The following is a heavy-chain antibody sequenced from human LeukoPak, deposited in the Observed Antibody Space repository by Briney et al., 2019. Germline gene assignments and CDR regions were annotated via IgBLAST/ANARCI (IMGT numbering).Heavy chain of an antibody. CDR2: ISPTGKTT. D-gene: IGHD3-9*01. J-gene: IGHJ4*02. CDR1: GFTFSGSE. CDR3: ARGVVSGYNVLTGYFRAFDY. Sequence: PGGSLRLSCAASGFTFSGSEMHWVRQAPGKGLEWVAYISPTGKTTNYADSVQGRFTVSRDNDKNLIFLQMSSPRAGDTAIYYCARGVVSGYNVLTGYFRAFDYWGQGALVTVSS. V-gene: IGHV3-48*03.